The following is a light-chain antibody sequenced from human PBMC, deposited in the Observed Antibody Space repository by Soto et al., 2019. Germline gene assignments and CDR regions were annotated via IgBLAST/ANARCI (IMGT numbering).Light chain of an antibody. CDR2: SAS. CDR1: QGISTY. Sequence: DIQKTQSPSSLSASVGDRVTITCRASQGISTYLGWYQQKPGKTPTSLIYSASSLQSGVPSKFSGSGSGTVFTLTISDMQPDDFATYYCQQYYRYPWTFGQGTKVEIK. V-gene: IGKV1-16*02. J-gene: IGKJ1*01. CDR3: QQYYRYPWT.